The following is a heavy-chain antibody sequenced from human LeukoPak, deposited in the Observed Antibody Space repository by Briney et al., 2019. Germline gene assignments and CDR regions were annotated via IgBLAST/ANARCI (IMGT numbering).Heavy chain of an antibody. CDR3: AANDYGDYVTYLY. CDR2: INHSGST. D-gene: IGHD4-17*01. V-gene: IGHV4-34*01. Sequence: SETLSLTCAVYGGSFSGYYWSWIRQPPGKGLEWIGEINHSGSTNYNPSLKSRVTISVDTSKNQFSLKLSSVTAADTAVYYCAANDYGDYVTYLYWGQGTLVTVSS. J-gene: IGHJ4*02. CDR1: GGSFSGYY.